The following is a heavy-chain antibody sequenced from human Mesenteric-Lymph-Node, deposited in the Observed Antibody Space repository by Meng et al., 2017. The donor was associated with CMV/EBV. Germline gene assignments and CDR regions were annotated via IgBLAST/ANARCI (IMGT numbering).Heavy chain of an antibody. V-gene: IGHV4-39*01. D-gene: IGHD3-22*01. Sequence: QWHVQGSGPGLVNPSETLSLSCIVSGDSIRNSTYYWTWIRQPPGKGLEWIGSVHHSGTTYYNPSLKGRLTISVDTSANLFSLRLTTVTAADTATYYCARRGNYDSDYSEYWGQGTLVTVSS. CDR2: VHHSGTT. CDR3: ARRGNYDSDYSEY. J-gene: IGHJ4*02. CDR1: GDSIRNSTYY.